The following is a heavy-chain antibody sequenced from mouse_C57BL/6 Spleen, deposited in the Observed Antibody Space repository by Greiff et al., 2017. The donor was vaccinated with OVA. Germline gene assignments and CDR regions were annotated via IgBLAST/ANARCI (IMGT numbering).Heavy chain of an antibody. J-gene: IGHJ4*01. V-gene: IGHV10-3*01. CDR2: IRSKSSNYAT. CDR1: GFTFTTYA. Sequence: EVQLMESGGGLVQPKGSLKLSCAASGFTFTTYAMHWVRQAPGKGLEWVARIRSKSSNYATYYANSVKDRFTISREESQSMLYLRMNNLKTEDTAMYCCVRGGSYAIDYWGQGTSVTVSA. CDR3: VRGGSYAIDY. D-gene: IGHD1-1*01.